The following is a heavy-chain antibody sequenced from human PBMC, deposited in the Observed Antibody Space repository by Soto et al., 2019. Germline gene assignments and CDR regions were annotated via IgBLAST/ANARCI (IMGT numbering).Heavy chain of an antibody. CDR3: ARARSIAAAGTFWFYT. CDR1: GGSISNYY. V-gene: IGHV4-59*01. J-gene: IGHJ5*02. Sequence: PSETLSLTCIVSGGSISNYYWSWIRQPPGKGLEWIGYIYYSGSTNYNPSLTSRVTISVDTSKNQFSLKLSSVTAADTAVYYCARARSIAAAGTFWFYTCGQKTLVTISS. D-gene: IGHD6-13*01. CDR2: IYYSGST.